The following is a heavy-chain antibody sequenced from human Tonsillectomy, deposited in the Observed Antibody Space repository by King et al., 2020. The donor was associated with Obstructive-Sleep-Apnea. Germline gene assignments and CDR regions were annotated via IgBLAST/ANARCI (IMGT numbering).Heavy chain of an antibody. V-gene: IGHV4-4*02. D-gene: IGHD3-16*01. CDR3: QRGGGYFFDY. CDR2: IFHSGST. CDR1: GGSISSNNW. J-gene: IGHJ4*02. Sequence: VQLQESGPGLVKPSVTLSLTCAVSGGSISSNNWWNWVRQPPGKGLEWIGEIFHSGSTNYNPSLKSRVTISIDKSKNHFSLMLSSVTAADTAVYYCQRGGGYFFDYWGQGALFTVSS.